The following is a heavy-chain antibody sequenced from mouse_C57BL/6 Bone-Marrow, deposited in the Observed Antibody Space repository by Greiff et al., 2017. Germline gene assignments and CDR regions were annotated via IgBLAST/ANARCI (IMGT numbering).Heavy chain of an antibody. J-gene: IGHJ2*01. V-gene: IGHV5-6*01. CDR3: ARHEEGDY. Sequence: EVMLVESGGDLVKPGGSLKLSCAASGFTFSSYGMSWVRQTPDKRLEWVATISSGGSYTYYPDRVTGRFTISRENAKNTLYLQMSSLKTEDTAMYYCARHEEGDYWGQGTTLTVAS. CDR2: ISSGGSYT. CDR1: GFTFSSYG.